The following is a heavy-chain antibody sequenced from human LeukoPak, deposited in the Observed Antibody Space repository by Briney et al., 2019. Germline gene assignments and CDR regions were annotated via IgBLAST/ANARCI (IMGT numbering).Heavy chain of an antibody. CDR3: ARDLDSSTWYRGFDY. CDR2: ISSRGST. J-gene: IGHJ4*02. Sequence: SETLSLTCTVSAGSISNYYWSWIRQPAGKGLEWIGRISSRGSTNYNPSLKSRVTMSIDTSKNQFSLKLSSVTAADTAVYYCARDLDSSTWYRGFDYWGQGTLVTVSS. CDR1: AGSISNYY. D-gene: IGHD6-13*01. V-gene: IGHV4-4*07.